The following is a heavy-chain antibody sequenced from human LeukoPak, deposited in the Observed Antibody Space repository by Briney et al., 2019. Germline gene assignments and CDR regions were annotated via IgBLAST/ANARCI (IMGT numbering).Heavy chain of an antibody. CDR2: IIPSGHTT. D-gene: IGHD1-1*01. J-gene: IGHJ6*03. V-gene: IGHV3-23*01. CDR1: GFTFSSHG. CDR3: AKNGPRTHLFYMDV. Sequence: GGSLRLSCAASGFTFSSHGMNWVRQAPGKGLEWVSGIIPSGHTTYYADSVRGRFTISRDNSKNTLYLQMNSLRAEDTAVYYCAKNGPRTHLFYMDVWGKGTTVIISS.